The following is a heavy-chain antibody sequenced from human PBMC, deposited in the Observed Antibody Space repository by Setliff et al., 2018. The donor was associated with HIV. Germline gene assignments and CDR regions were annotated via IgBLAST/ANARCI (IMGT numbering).Heavy chain of an antibody. V-gene: IGHV1-69*05. J-gene: IGHJ6*02. CDR3: VGLWRGLWTTSPGDQYYGMDV. Sequence: SVKVSCKASGVNFNNYILSWVRQAPEEGLEWMGGITPFFRTPKYAQKFQGRATISTDESTKTGYMELSSVTFADTAVYYCVGLWRGLWTTSPGDQYYGMDVWGQGTTVTVSS. CDR1: GVNFNNYI. CDR2: ITPFFRTP. D-gene: IGHD3-3*01.